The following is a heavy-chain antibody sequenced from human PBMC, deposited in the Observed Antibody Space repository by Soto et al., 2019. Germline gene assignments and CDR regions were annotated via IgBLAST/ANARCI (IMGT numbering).Heavy chain of an antibody. CDR2: ISYSGST. CDR1: GDSMTTVGYY. J-gene: IGHJ4*02. Sequence: QVQLQESGPGLVKPSQTLSLTCTVSGDSMTTVGYYWTWIRQHPGQGLEWNGFISYSGSTYYSSSLKGRVAISADTSKNQFSLKLNSVTAADTAVYYCTRGDYWGQGTLFTVSS. V-gene: IGHV4-31*03. CDR3: TRGDY.